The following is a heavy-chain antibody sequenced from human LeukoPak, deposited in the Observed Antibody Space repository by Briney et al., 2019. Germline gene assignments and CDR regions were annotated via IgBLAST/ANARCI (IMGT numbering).Heavy chain of an antibody. CDR3: GTVFDH. CDR1: GFTFKTYT. J-gene: IGHJ4*02. V-gene: IGHV3-74*01. Sequence: PGGSLRLSCAASGFTFKTYTMHWVRQAPGKGLVWVSRIDIDGTGTSYADSVKGRFTISRDNAKNTVSLQMNSLKAEDTAVYYCGTVFDHWGPGILVTVSS. CDR2: IDIDGTGT.